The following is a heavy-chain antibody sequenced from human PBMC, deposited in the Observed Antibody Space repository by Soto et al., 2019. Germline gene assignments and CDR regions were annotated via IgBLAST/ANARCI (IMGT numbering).Heavy chain of an antibody. V-gene: IGHV4-4*02. Sequence: PSETLSPTCAVSGGSISSNNWWSWVRQPPGKGLEWIGEIFQSGSTYYSPSLKSRVTISVDKSKNHFSLNLTSVTAADTAVYYCARVYSGSYSDSWGQGTLVTVSS. CDR1: GGSISSNNW. CDR2: IFQSGST. CDR3: ARVYSGSYSDS. D-gene: IGHD1-26*01. J-gene: IGHJ4*02.